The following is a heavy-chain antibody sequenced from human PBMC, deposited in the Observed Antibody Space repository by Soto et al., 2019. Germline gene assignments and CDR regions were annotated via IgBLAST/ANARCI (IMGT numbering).Heavy chain of an antibody. V-gene: IGHV3-30-3*01. J-gene: IGHJ4*02. D-gene: IGHD3-22*01. CDR3: ARDRSMIVVVPTDYYFDY. CDR2: ISYDGSNK. CDR1: GFTFSSYA. Sequence: QVQLVESGGSVVQPGRSLRLSCAASGFTFSSYAMHWVRQAPGKGLEWVAVISYDGSNKYYADSVKGRFTISRDNSKNTLYLQMNSLRAEDTAVYYCARDRSMIVVVPTDYYFDYWGQGTLVTVSS.